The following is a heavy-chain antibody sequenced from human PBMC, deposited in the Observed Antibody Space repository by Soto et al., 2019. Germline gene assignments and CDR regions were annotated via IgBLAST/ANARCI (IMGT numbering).Heavy chain of an antibody. J-gene: IGHJ4*02. Sequence: GGSLRLSCAASGFTFSNYAMSWVRQAPGKGLEWVSALTASGDNTYYADSVKGRFSITRDNAKNSLYLQINSLRAEDTAVYYCARQHSGSYYFDYWGQGTPVTVSS. CDR1: GFTFSNYA. CDR3: ARQHSGSYYFDY. V-gene: IGHV3-23*01. D-gene: IGHD1-26*01. CDR2: LTASGDNT.